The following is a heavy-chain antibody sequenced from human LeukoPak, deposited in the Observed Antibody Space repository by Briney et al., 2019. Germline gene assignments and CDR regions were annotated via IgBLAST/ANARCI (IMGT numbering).Heavy chain of an antibody. CDR2: IWYDGSNK. D-gene: IGHD6-6*01. J-gene: IGHJ6*03. CDR1: GFTFSTYW. Sequence: GGSLRLSCAASGFTFSTYWMSWVRQAPGKGLEWVAVIWYDGSNKYYADSVKGRFTISRDNSKNTLYLQMNSLRAEDTAVYYCAKVEYSSYPYYYYMDVWGKGTTVTVSS. V-gene: IGHV3-33*08. CDR3: AKVEYSSYPYYYYMDV.